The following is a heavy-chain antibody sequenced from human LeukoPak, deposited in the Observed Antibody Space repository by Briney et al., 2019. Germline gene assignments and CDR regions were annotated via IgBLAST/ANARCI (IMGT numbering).Heavy chain of an antibody. Sequence: SSETLSLTCSVSGGSISSSSYYCGWIRQPPGKGREWIGNIYYSGSTYYNPSLKSRVTISVDTSKNQFSLKLSSVTAADTAVYYCARQSKATGTTFDYWGQGTLVTVSS. J-gene: IGHJ4*02. CDR1: GGSISSSSYY. CDR3: ARQSKATGTTFDY. D-gene: IGHD1-1*01. V-gene: IGHV4-39*01. CDR2: IYYSGST.